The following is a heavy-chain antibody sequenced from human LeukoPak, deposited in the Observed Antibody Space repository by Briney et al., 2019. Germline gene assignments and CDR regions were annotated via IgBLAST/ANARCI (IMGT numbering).Heavy chain of an antibody. Sequence: SQTLSLTCSVSGGSISSGDYYWSWIRQPPGKGLEWIGYIYYSGSTYYNPSLKSRVTISVDTSKNQFSLKLSSVTAADTAVYYCARNSGSLPYYYYYYMDVWGKGTTVTVSS. CDR3: ARNSGSLPYYYYYYMDV. CDR1: GGSISSGDYY. D-gene: IGHD1-26*01. J-gene: IGHJ6*03. CDR2: IYYSGST. V-gene: IGHV4-30-4*08.